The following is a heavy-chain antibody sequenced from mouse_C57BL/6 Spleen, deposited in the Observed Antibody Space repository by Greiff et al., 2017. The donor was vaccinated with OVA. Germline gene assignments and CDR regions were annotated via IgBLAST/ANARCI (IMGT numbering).Heavy chain of an antibody. D-gene: IGHD2-1*01. Sequence: EVMLVESGGGLVKPGGSLKLSCAASGFTFSSYAMSWVRQTPEKRLEWVATISDGGSCTYYQDNVKGRFTISRDNANNDLYLQMRHLKSADTATDYCAREGGNCGNYDWYIDDWGTGTTVTVSS. CDR3: AREGGNCGNYDWYIDD. CDR2: ISDGGSCT. V-gene: IGHV5-4*01. J-gene: IGHJ1*03. CDR1: GFTFSSYA.